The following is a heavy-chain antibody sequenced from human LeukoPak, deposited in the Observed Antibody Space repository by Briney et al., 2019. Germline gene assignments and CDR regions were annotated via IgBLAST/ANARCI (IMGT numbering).Heavy chain of an antibody. CDR2: ISGSGGST. J-gene: IGHJ4*02. CDR1: GFTLGSYA. D-gene: IGHD3-9*01. CDR3: AKDVFDWLFC. V-gene: IGHV3-23*01. Sequence: PGGSLTGSSEASGFTLGSYAMSCVRPAQGKGLEWVSAISGSGGSTYYADSVKGRFTISRDNSKNTLYLQMNSLRAEDTAVYYCAKDVFDWLFCWGQGNLVTVSS.